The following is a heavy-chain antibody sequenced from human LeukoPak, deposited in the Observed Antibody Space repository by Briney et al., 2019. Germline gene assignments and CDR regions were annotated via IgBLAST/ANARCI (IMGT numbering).Heavy chain of an antibody. J-gene: IGHJ4*02. CDR1: GDSISSYY. Sequence: SETLSLTCTVSGDSISSYYWSWIRQPPGKGLEWIGYIYYRGSTTYNPSLKSRVTISVDTSRNQFSLKLISVTAADTAVYYCARGGGYSSGLDYWGQGTLVTVSS. D-gene: IGHD6-19*01. V-gene: IGHV4-59*01. CDR3: ARGGGYSSGLDY. CDR2: IYYRGST.